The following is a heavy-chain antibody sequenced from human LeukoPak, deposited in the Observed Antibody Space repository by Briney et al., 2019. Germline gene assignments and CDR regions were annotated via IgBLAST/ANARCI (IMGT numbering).Heavy chain of an antibody. D-gene: IGHD3-10*01. CDR3: ARENTMIRGALDAFDI. CDR2: IYYSGST. CDR1: GGSISSYY. Sequence: SETLSLTCSVSGGSISSYYWTWIRQPPGKGLEWIGYIYYSGSTNYNPSLKSRVTVSVDTSTNQFSLKLSSVTAADTAVYYCARENTMIRGALDAFDIWGQGTMVTVSS. V-gene: IGHV4-59*01. J-gene: IGHJ3*02.